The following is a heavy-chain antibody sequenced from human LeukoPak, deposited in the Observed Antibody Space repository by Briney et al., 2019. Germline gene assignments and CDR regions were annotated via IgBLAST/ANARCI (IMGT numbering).Heavy chain of an antibody. Sequence: PGGSLRLSCAASGFTFSSYAMSWVRQAPGKGLEWVSVIYSGSSTYYADSVKGRFTISRDNSKNTLYLQMNSLRAEDTAVYYCAKDRGVTGFDYWGQGTLVTVSS. J-gene: IGHJ4*02. CDR2: IYSGSST. D-gene: IGHD2-21*02. V-gene: IGHV3-23*03. CDR3: AKDRGVTGFDY. CDR1: GFTFSSYA.